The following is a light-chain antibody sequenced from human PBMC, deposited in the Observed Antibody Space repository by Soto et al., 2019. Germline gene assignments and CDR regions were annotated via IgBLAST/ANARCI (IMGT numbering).Light chain of an antibody. V-gene: IGKV3-20*01. J-gene: IGKJ1*01. CDR1: QAFRSTF. CDR3: QQYESSWT. CDR2: GAY. Sequence: EIVLTQSPGTLSLSPGVRATLSCRASQAFRSTFLAWYQHKPGQAPRVLIYGAYRRSTGIPDRFSGSGSGTDFKLTISRLEPEYFAVYYCQQYESSWTFGQGTKVEMK.